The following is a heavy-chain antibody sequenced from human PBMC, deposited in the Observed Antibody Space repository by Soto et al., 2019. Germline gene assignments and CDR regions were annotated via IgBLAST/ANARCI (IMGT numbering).Heavy chain of an antibody. Sequence: QVQLVESGGGVVQPGRSLRLSCAASGFTFCSYGMHWVRQAPGKGLEWVAVIWYDGSNKYYADSVKGRFTISRDNSKNTLYLQMNSLRAEDTAVYYCARDGGLVRFDYWGQGTLVTVSS. J-gene: IGHJ4*02. CDR2: IWYDGSNK. CDR1: GFTFCSYG. V-gene: IGHV3-33*01. CDR3: ARDGGLVRFDY. D-gene: IGHD2-15*01.